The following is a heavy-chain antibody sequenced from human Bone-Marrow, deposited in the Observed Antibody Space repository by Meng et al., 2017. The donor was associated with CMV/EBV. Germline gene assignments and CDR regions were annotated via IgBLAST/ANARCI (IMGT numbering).Heavy chain of an antibody. D-gene: IGHD6-13*01. Sequence: ASLKVSCTASGYTFTSYDINWVRQATGQGLEWMGWMNPNSGNTGYAQKFQGRVTITRNTSISTAYMELSSLRSEDTAVYYCARAYSSSWYGYYYYGMDVWGQGTTVTVSS. CDR2: MNPNSGNT. V-gene: IGHV1-8*03. CDR3: ARAYSSSWYGYYYYGMDV. CDR1: GYTFTSYD. J-gene: IGHJ6*02.